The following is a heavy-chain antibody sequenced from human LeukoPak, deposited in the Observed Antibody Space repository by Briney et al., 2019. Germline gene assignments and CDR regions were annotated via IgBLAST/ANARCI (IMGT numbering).Heavy chain of an antibody. CDR1: GYTFSSYD. J-gene: IGHJ5*02. CDR3: ARGVRGNFPSNWFDP. CDR2: MNAENGDA. Sequence: ASVKVSCKASGYTFSSYDINWVRQATGQGLEWMGRMNAENGDAQYAQRFQGRVTMTRDTSISTAYMELSSLRSEDTALYYCARGVRGNFPSNWFDPWGQGTQVTVSS. D-gene: IGHD1-26*01. V-gene: IGHV1-8*01.